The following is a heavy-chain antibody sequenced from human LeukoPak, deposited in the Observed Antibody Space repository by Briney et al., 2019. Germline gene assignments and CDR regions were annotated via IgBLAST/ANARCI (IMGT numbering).Heavy chain of an antibody. Sequence: GGSPRLSCEASGVTSADYGMSWVRQAPGKRLEWVSGINRIADRTSYADSAKGRFTISRDNAKNSLYLKMNRLRAEDTALYYCVRGYDHGPSDIWGQGTVVTVSS. J-gene: IGHJ3*02. D-gene: IGHD3-16*01. CDR2: INRIADRT. V-gene: IGHV3-20*04. CDR1: GVTSADYG. CDR3: VRGYDHGPSDI.